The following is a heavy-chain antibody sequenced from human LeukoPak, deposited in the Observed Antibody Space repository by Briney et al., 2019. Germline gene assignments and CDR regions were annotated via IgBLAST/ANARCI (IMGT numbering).Heavy chain of an antibody. J-gene: IGHJ3*02. Sequence: GGSLRLSCAASGFTFSSYAMHWVRQAPGKGLEWVAVISYDGSNKYYADSVKGRFTISRDNSKNTLYLQMNSLRAEDTAVYYCARSLFPYCSGGSCYSLSAFDIWGQGTMVTVSS. CDR2: ISYDGSNK. CDR1: GFTFSSYA. V-gene: IGHV3-30-3*01. D-gene: IGHD2-15*01. CDR3: ARSLFPYCSGGSCYSLSAFDI.